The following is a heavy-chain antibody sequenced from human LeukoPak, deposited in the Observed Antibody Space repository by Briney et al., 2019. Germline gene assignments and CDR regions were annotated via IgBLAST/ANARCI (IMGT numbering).Heavy chain of an antibody. Sequence: PGRPLILCCAASGFTFTIQAVHWVRQAPGRGLEWVAVTAGTNKSYSDSVRGRFTISCAASTNTIYLQMNSLRPEDTAMYYCAKDLIAGPPDYFDYWGQGTLVSVSS. CDR2: TAGTNK. J-gene: IGHJ4*02. CDR1: GFTFTIQA. V-gene: IGHV3-30-3*01. CDR3: AKDLIAGPPDYFDY. D-gene: IGHD2-21*01.